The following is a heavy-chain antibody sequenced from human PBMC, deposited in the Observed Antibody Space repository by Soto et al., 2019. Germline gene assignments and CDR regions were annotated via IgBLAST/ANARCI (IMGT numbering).Heavy chain of an antibody. Sequence: QVQLVESGGGLVKPGGSLRLSCAASGFTFSDYYMSWIRQAPGKGLERVSYISISGSTIYYADSVKGRFTISRDNAKNSLYLQMNSLRAEDTAVYYCARPGFHKVEWFADGAFDIWGQGTMVTVSS. CDR2: ISISGSTI. V-gene: IGHV3-11*01. CDR3: ARPGFHKVEWFADGAFDI. J-gene: IGHJ3*02. CDR1: GFTFSDYY. D-gene: IGHD3-3*01.